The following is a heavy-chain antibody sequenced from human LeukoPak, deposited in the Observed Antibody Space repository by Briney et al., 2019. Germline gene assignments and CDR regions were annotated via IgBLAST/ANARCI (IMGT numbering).Heavy chain of an antibody. CDR1: GGSISSGGHY. CDR3: ARDSSSYDSSGPLY. D-gene: IGHD3-22*01. V-gene: IGHV4-31*03. CDR2: IYYSGRT. J-gene: IGHJ4*02. Sequence: SETLSLTCSVSGGSISSGGHYWSWIRQHPGKGLEWIGNIYYSGRTYYNPSLNSRVMISVDTSKNQFSLNLSSVTAADTAIYYCARDSSSYDSSGPLYWGQGPLVTVSS.